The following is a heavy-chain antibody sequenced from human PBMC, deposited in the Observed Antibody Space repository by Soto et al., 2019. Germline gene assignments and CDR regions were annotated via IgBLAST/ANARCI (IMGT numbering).Heavy chain of an antibody. CDR2: ISAYNGNT. CDR3: ARGPPSANWNYALLGGYYYYMDV. V-gene: IGHV1-18*01. CDR1: GYTFTSYG. D-gene: IGHD1-7*01. J-gene: IGHJ6*03. Sequence: ASVKVSCKASGYTFTSYGISWVRQAPGQGLEWMGWISAYNGNTNYAQELQGRVTMTTNTSTSTAYMELSSLRSDDTAVYYCARGPPSANWNYALLGGYYYYMDVWGKGTTVTVSS.